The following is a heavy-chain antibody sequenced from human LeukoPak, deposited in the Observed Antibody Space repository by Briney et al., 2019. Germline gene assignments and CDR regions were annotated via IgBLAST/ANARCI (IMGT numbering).Heavy chain of an antibody. CDR1: GFTFSSYW. V-gene: IGHV3-74*01. CDR2: INPDGSST. D-gene: IGHD6-19*01. J-gene: IGHJ4*02. Sequence: GGSLRLSCAGSGFTFSSYWTHWVRQAPGKGLVLVSRINPDGSSTTYADSVKGRFTMSRDNAANMLYLQMNSLRADDTAVYYCVRGIAGAANDHWGQGTLVTVSS. CDR3: VRGIAGAANDH.